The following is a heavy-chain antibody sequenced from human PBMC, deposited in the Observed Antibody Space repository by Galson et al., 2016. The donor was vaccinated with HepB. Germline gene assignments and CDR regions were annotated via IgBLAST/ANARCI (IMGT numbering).Heavy chain of an antibody. CDR1: GYTFTSHW. CDR3: ARNIVAVAGTVPHGMEYYFDY. D-gene: IGHD6-13*01. J-gene: IGHJ4*02. V-gene: IGHV5-10-1*01. Sequence: QSGEEAKKTGESLRIACKGSGYTFTSHWISWVRQMPGKGLEWKGTITPSDFYTHYSPSFPGQVTISADKSVNTAYLQWSSLKATATSMYYCARNIVAVAGTVPHGMEYYFDYWGQGALVTVTS. CDR2: ITPSDFYT.